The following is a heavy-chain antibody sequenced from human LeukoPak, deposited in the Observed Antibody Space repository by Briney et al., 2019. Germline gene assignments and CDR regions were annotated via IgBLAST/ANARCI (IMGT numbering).Heavy chain of an antibody. CDR3: AKGSRDIVVVVAATPRFYMDV. Sequence: GGSLRLFCAASGFTFSSYDMSWARQAPGKGLEWVSAISGSGGSTYYADSVKGRFTISRDNSKNTLYLQMNSLRAEDTAVYYCAKGSRDIVVVVAATPRFYMDVWGKGTTVTVSS. J-gene: IGHJ6*03. CDR2: ISGSGGST. CDR1: GFTFSSYD. V-gene: IGHV3-23*01. D-gene: IGHD2-15*01.